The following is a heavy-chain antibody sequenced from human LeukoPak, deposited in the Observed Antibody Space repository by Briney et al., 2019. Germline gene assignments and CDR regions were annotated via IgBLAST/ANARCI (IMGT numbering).Heavy chain of an antibody. CDR1: GASISSSTW. D-gene: IGHD6-13*01. J-gene: IGHJ4*02. Sequence: SGTLSLTCAVSGASISSSTWWSWVRRPPGRGLEWIGNIYHSGSTNYNPSLKSRVTISINKSKNQFSLNLLSLTAADTAMYYCARGHVLSGSWFSYWGQGTLVTVSS. V-gene: IGHV4-4*02. CDR3: ARGHVLSGSWFSY. CDR2: IYHSGST.